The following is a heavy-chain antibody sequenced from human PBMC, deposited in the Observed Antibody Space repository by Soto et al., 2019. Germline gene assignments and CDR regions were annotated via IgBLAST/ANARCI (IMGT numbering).Heavy chain of an antibody. V-gene: IGHV3-48*03. CDR3: ARDPEKYSGSDLGIDY. J-gene: IGHJ4*02. CDR2: ISSSGKTI. D-gene: IGHD5-12*01. CDR1: GFTFTNYE. Sequence: GGSLRLSCAASGFTFTNYEMNWVRQAPGKGLEWISYISSSGKTISYADSVKGRFTISRDNAKNSLYLQVNSLRAEDTAVYYCARDPEKYSGSDLGIDYWGQGTLVTVSS.